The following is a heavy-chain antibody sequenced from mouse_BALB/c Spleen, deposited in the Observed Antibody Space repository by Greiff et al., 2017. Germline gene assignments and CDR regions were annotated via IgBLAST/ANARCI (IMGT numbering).Heavy chain of an antibody. CDR1: GYSITSDYA. Sequence: DVQLQESGPGLVKPSQSLSLTCTVTGYSITSDYAWNWIRQFPGNKLEWMGYISYSGSTSYNPSLKSRISITRDTSKNQFFLQLNSVTTEDTATYYCASAARATFDYWGQGTTLTVSS. J-gene: IGHJ2*01. V-gene: IGHV3-2*02. D-gene: IGHD3-1*01. CDR2: ISYSGST. CDR3: ASAARATFDY.